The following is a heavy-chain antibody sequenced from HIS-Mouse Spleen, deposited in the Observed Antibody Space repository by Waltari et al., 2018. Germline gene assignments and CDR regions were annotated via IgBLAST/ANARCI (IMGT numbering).Heavy chain of an antibody. CDR3: AKVTPNSGYDAIFDY. Sequence: QVQLVESGGGGVQPGGPLRLPWAASGFTFGSYGMHCVRPAPGKGLEWVAVISYDGSNKYYADSVKGRFTISRDNSKNTLYLQMNSLRAEDTAVYYCAKVTPNSGYDAIFDYWGQGTLVTVSS. CDR1: GFTFGSYG. D-gene: IGHD5-12*01. V-gene: IGHV3-30*18. CDR2: ISYDGSNK. J-gene: IGHJ4*02.